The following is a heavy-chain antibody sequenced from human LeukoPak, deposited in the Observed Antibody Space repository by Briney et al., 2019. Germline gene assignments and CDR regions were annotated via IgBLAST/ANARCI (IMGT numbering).Heavy chain of an antibody. D-gene: IGHD2-15*01. J-gene: IGHJ5*02. CDR3: ARDSMAVVFPQNPFDP. Sequence: ASVKVSCKASGYTFTSYGISWVRQAPGQGLEWMGWISAYNGNTNYAQKLQGRVTMTTDTSTSTAYMELRSLRSDDTAVYYCARDSMAVVFPQNPFDPWGQGTLVTVSS. CDR1: GYTFTSYG. V-gene: IGHV1-18*01. CDR2: ISAYNGNT.